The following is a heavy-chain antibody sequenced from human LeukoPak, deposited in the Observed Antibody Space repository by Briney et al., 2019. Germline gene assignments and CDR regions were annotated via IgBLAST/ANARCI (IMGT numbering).Heavy chain of an antibody. V-gene: IGHV3-23*01. CDR1: GFTFSSYA. CDR2: ISGSGGST. Sequence: QAGGSLRLSCAASGFTFSSYAMSWVRQAPGKGLERVSAISGSGGSTYYADSVKGRFTISRDNSKNTLYLQMNSLRAEDTAVYYCAKGKYYYDSSGYYYGWHRYYFDYWGQGTLVTVSS. D-gene: IGHD3-22*01. J-gene: IGHJ4*02. CDR3: AKGKYYYDSSGYYYGWHRYYFDY.